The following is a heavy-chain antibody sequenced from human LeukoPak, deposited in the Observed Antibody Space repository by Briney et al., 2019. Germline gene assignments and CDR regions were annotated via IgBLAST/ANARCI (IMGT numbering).Heavy chain of an antibody. J-gene: IGHJ4*02. CDR2: IYGHGGT. CDR1: GGSISSGSYS. V-gene: IGHV4-30-4*07. D-gene: IGHD4-17*01. Sequence: PSETLSLTCAVSGGSISSGSYSWNWIRQPPGKRLEWIGYIYGHGGTNYNPSLRSRVSISSDTSKNYFSLKLSSVTAADTAVYYCARVSGYGDFVDHWGQGSLVTVSS. CDR3: ARVSGYGDFVDH.